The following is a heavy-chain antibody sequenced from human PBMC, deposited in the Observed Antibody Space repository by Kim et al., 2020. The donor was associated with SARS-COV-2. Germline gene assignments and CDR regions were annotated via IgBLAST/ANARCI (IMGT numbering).Heavy chain of an antibody. CDR3: ARVGSRNGYYDGLDV. Sequence: SQTLSLTCAISGDRVSSSSAAWHWIRQSPSRGLEWLGRTYYRSKWNSDCAVSVKSRITINPDTSKNQVSLQLNSVTPEDTAVYYCARVGSRNGYYDGLDVWGQGTTVTVSS. CDR1: GDRVSSSSAA. CDR2: TYYRSKWNS. D-gene: IGHD6-13*01. V-gene: IGHV6-1*01. J-gene: IGHJ6*02.